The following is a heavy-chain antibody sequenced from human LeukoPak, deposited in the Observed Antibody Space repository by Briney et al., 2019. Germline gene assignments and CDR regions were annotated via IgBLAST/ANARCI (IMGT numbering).Heavy chain of an antibody. J-gene: IGHJ4*02. CDR1: GGSISSYY. CDR2: IYYSGST. D-gene: IGHD2-15*01. CDR3: ARSPHLIGYCSGGSCHNPFDY. V-gene: IGHV4-59*01. Sequence: SETLSLTCTVSGGSISSYYWSWIRQPPGKGLEWIGNIYYSGSTNYNPSLKSRVTISVDTSKNQFSLKLSSVTAADTAVYYCARSPHLIGYCSGGSCHNPFDYWGQGTLVTVSS.